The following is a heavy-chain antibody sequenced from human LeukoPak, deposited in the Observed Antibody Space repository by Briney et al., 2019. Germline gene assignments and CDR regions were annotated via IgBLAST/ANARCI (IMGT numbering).Heavy chain of an antibody. CDR2: IRGSGGIT. D-gene: IGHD3-3*01. CDR1: GFPFSSFA. V-gene: IGHV3-23*01. Sequence: GGSLRLSCKASGFPFSSFAMSWVRKPPGKGLEWVSGIRGSGGITYYADSVKGRFTISRDNAKNSLYLQMNSLKLEDTALYYCVKDRDFWSGLDVWGQGTMVTVS. J-gene: IGHJ6*02. CDR3: VKDRDFWSGLDV.